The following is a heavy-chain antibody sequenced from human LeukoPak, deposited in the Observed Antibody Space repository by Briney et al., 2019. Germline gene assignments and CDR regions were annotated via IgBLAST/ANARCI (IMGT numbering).Heavy chain of an antibody. CDR3: ASTAGYSGYDY. J-gene: IGHJ4*02. CDR1: GGSISSYY. V-gene: IGHV4-59*01. D-gene: IGHD5-12*01. CDR2: IYYSGST. Sequence: PSETLSLTCTVSGGSISSYYWSWIRQPPGKGLEWIGHIYYSGSTNYNPSLKGRVTISVDTSKNQFSLKLSSVTAADTAVYYCASTAGYSGYDYWGQGTLVTVSS.